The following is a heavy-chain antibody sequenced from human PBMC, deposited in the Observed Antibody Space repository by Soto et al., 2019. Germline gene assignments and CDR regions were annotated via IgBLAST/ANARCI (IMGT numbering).Heavy chain of an antibody. CDR3: GKDIQVGATADDAFDI. J-gene: IGHJ3*02. CDR1: GFTFADYA. CDR2: ISGSGGRT. D-gene: IGHD1-26*01. V-gene: IGHV3-23*01. Sequence: GGSLRLSCAASGFTFADYAMSWVRQAPGKGLEWVSAISGSGGRTYYADSVKGRFTISRDNSKNTLYRQMTSLRAEDTAVYYGGKDIQVGATADDAFDIWGQGTMVTVSS.